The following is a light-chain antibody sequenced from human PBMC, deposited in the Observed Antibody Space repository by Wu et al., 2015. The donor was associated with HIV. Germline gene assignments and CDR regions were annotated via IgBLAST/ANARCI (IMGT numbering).Light chain of an antibody. CDR2: AES. Sequence: AIQMAQSPSSLSASVGDRVTITCRASQGIRNDLGWYQQKPGKAPKLLIHAESSLQSGVPSRFSGSGSGTDFTLTISSLQPEDFATYYCLQDNNYPATFGQGTKVEI. CDR3: LQDNNYPAT. CDR1: QGIRND. J-gene: IGKJ1*01. V-gene: IGKV1-6*01.